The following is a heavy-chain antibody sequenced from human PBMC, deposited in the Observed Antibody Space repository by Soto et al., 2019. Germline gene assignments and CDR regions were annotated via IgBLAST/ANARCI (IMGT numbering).Heavy chain of an antibody. CDR1: GFTFGSYS. CDR2: ISSSRSNI. Sequence: EVQLVESGGGLVKPGGSLRLSCAASGFTFGSYSMNWVRQAPGKGLEWVSSISSSRSNIYYADSVKGRFTISRDNAKNSLYLQMNSLRAEDTAVDYCTREWNLVYDSSGYLVLAYYYYYGMDVWGQGTTVTVSS. CDR3: TREWNLVYDSSGYLVLAYYYYYGMDV. V-gene: IGHV3-21*01. J-gene: IGHJ6*02. D-gene: IGHD3-22*01.